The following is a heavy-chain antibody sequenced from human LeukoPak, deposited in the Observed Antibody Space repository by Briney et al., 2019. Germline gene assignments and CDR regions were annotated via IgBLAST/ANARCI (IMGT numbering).Heavy chain of an antibody. Sequence: GGSLRLSWAASGVTFSTYWMHWVRQTPGKGLVWVSRINSDGSSTNYADSVKGRFTISRDNAKNSLYLQMNSLRAEDTAVYYCARSSIVGTTDYWGQGTLVTVSS. CDR1: GVTFSTYW. CDR3: ARSSIVGTTDY. D-gene: IGHD1-26*01. J-gene: IGHJ4*02. V-gene: IGHV3-74*01. CDR2: INSDGSST.